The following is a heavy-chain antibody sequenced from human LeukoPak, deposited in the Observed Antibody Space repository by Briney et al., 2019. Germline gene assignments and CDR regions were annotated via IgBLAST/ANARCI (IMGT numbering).Heavy chain of an antibody. V-gene: IGHV3-11*01. D-gene: IGHD3-10*01. CDR2: ISSSGSTK. CDR3: ARDSHAYGRGSPHY. J-gene: IGHJ4*02. CDR1: GFIFSDYY. Sequence: PGGSLRLSCAASGFIFSDYYMSWIRQAPGKGLEWVSYISSSGSTKYYADSVKGRFTISRDNAKNSYLQMNSLRAEDTAVYYCARDSHAYGRGSPHYWGQGTLVTVSS.